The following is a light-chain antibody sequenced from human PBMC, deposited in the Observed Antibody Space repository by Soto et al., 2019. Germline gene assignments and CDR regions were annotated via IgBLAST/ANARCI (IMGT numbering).Light chain of an antibody. Sequence: IKMTQSPFTLSASLLDRVIITCRSSQSISTYLSWYQQKPGKAPQFLIYAASSLQSGVPSRFSGSGSGTDFTLTIGNLQPEDFATYYCQQSYSIPPTFGGGTKVDIK. CDR3: QQSYSIPPT. CDR1: QSISTY. J-gene: IGKJ4*01. V-gene: IGKV1-39*01. CDR2: AAS.